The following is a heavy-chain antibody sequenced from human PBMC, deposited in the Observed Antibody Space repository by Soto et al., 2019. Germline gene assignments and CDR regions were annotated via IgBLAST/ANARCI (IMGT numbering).Heavy chain of an antibody. CDR2: ISDTGSSH. V-gene: IGHV3-30*18. Sequence: SLRLSCVGAGFTFSSYGMHWVRQAPGKGRECVAVISDTGSSHYYAASVEGRFTISRQNSKNTLSLHMNRLRVEDTAVYYCAKDRGGDCTDNSCYFGADYWGQGTPVTVSS. J-gene: IGHJ4*02. CDR1: GFTFSSYG. D-gene: IGHD2-2*01. CDR3: AKDRGGDCTDNSCYFGADY.